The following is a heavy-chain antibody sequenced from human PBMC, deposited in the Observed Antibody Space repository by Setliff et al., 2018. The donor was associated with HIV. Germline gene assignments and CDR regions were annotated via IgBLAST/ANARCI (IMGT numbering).Heavy chain of an antibody. CDR3: AKQTVSSSWSNWFDP. CDR2: LRFDGSNQ. D-gene: IGHD6-13*01. Sequence: GGSLRLSCAASGFIFNNHGMHWVRQAPGKGLEWVAFLRFDGSNQYYADSVKGRFTISRDNSRNTLYLQMHSLTPEDTAVYYCAKQTVSSSWSNWFDPWGQGTLVTVSS. V-gene: IGHV3-30*02. CDR1: GFIFNNHG. J-gene: IGHJ5*02.